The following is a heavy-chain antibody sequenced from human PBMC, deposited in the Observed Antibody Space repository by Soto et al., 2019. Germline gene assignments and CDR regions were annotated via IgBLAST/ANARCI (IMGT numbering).Heavy chain of an antibody. CDR2: IYDSGST. D-gene: IGHD3-16*02. Sequence: QLQLQESGPGLVKPSETLSLTCIVSGGSISSSSFYWGWIRQPPGKGLEWIGSIYDSGSTYYNPSLQVRLTISVAMCMTRSSLKLISVPAPDTALYSCASPVGTTYRTENGFDPWGQGTLVTVPS. CDR3: ASPVGTTYRTENGFDP. V-gene: IGHV4-39*01. J-gene: IGHJ5*02. CDR1: GGSISSSSFY.